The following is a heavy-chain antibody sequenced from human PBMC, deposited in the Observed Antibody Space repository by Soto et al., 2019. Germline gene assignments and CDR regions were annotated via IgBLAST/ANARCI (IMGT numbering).Heavy chain of an antibody. CDR2: IIPISGTQ. CDR1: GGAFSSFP. J-gene: IGHJ6*02. V-gene: IGHV1-69*06. D-gene: IGHD5-12*01. CDR3: AREGRLVATQDNFYFYYGMDV. Sequence: QVQLVQSGAEVKKPGSSVKVSCKASGGAFSSFPISWVRQAPGQGLEWMGGIIPISGTQNHAQKFQGRVTITADKVTATAYLELSSLTSEDAAVYYCAREGRLVATQDNFYFYYGMDVWGQGTTVTVSS.